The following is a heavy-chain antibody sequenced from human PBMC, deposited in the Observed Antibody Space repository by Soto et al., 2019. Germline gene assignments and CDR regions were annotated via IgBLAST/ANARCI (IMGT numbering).Heavy chain of an antibody. D-gene: IGHD1-26*01. V-gene: IGHV3-66*01. CDR2: IYMRGST. Sequence: EVQLVESGGGLVQPGESLRLSCAASGFTVSSKYMSWVRQAPGKGLEWVSIIYMRGSTSYADSVKGRFTISRDTSKNTLYLQMDHLTVQDTAMYYCARDSLPGTRTWADHWGQGTLVTVSS. J-gene: IGHJ4*02. CDR1: GFTVSSKY. CDR3: ARDSLPGTRTWADH.